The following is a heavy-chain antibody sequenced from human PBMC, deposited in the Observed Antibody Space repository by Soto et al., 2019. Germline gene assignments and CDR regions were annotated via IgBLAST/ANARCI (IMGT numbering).Heavy chain of an antibody. V-gene: IGHV4-34*01. CDR2: INHSGST. CDR3: ARGWVVVVPAAMRRYYYYYGMDV. Sequence: SETLSLTCAVYGRSFSGYYWSWIRQPPGKGLEWIGEINHSGSTNYNPSLKSRVTISVDTSKNQFSLKLSSVTAADTAVYYCARGWVVVVPAAMRRYYYYYGMDVWGQGTTVTVSS. J-gene: IGHJ6*02. D-gene: IGHD2-2*01. CDR1: GRSFSGYY.